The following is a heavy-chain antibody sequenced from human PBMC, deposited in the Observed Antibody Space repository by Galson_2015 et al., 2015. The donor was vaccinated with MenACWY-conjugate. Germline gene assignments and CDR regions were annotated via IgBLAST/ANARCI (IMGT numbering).Heavy chain of an antibody. CDR2: IDTSSSNK. D-gene: IGHD2-2*01. Sequence: SLRLSCAASGFTFSDYYMSWVRQAPGKGLEWISYIDTSSSNKHYADSVKGRFTISRDNANNSLYLQMNSLRVEDTAVYYCARLLENCNRAGCHYYIASWGQVSLVAASS. CDR3: ARLLENCNRAGCHYYIAS. V-gene: IGHV3-11*06. CDR1: GFTFSDYY. J-gene: IGHJ4*02.